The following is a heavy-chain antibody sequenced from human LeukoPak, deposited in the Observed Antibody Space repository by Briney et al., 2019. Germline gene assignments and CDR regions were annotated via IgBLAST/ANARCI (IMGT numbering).Heavy chain of an antibody. CDR1: GGSFSGYY. J-gene: IGHJ4*02. Sequence: SETLSLTCAVYGGSFSGYYWSWIRQPPGKGLEWIGEINHSGSTNYSPSLKSRVTISVDTSKNQFSLKLSSVTAADTAVYYCARRRQWLAGYFDYWGQGTLVTVSS. CDR2: INHSGST. CDR3: ARRRQWLAGYFDY. D-gene: IGHD6-19*01. V-gene: IGHV4-34*01.